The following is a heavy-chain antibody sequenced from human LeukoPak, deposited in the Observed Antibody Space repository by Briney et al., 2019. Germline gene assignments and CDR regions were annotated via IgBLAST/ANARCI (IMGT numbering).Heavy chain of an antibody. CDR2: ISGSGGST. CDR3: AKHITGYGSGSYYNKLLYFDY. V-gene: IGHV3-23*01. D-gene: IGHD3-10*01. J-gene: IGHJ4*02. Sequence: GGSLRLSCAASGFTFSSYAMSWVRQAPGKGLEWVSVISGSGGSTYYADSVKGRFTISRDNSKNTLYLQMNSLRAEDTAVYYCAKHITGYGSGSYYNKLLYFDYWGQGTLVTVSS. CDR1: GFTFSSYA.